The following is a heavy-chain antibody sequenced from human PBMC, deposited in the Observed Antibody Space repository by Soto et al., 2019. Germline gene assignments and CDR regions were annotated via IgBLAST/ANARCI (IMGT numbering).Heavy chain of an antibody. CDR2: IYYSGST. CDR3: ARGGYGNDAFDI. V-gene: IGHV4-31*03. Sequence: NPSETLSLTCTVSGGSISSGGYYWSWIRQHPGKGLEWIGYIYYSGSTYYNPSLKSRVTISVDTSKNQFSLKLSSVTAADTAVYYCARGGYGNDAFDIWGQGTMVTVSS. J-gene: IGHJ3*02. CDR1: GGSISSGGYY. D-gene: IGHD5-12*01.